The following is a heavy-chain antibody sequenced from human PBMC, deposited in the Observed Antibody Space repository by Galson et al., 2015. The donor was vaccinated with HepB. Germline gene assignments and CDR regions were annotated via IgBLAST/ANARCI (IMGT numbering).Heavy chain of an antibody. CDR2: ISYDGSNK. V-gene: IGHV3-30*18. J-gene: IGHJ4*02. D-gene: IGHD3-22*01. Sequence: SLRLSCAASGFTFSSYGMHWVRQAPGKGLEWVAVISYDGSNKYYADSVKGRFTISRDNSKNTLYLQMNSLRAEDTAVYYCAKDLITMIVAAVDYWGQGTLVTVSS. CDR1: GFTFSSYG. CDR3: AKDLITMIVAAVDY.